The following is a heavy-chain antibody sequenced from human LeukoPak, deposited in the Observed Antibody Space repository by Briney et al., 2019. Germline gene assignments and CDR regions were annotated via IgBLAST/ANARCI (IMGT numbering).Heavy chain of an antibody. J-gene: IGHJ4*02. CDR2: VNPEDDET. Sequence: ATVKISCNASGYTFTDYSIHWLQQAPGKGLEWLGLVNPEDDETIYSEKFQGRITMTADTSTDTAFMELSSLRSEDTAIYYCAAAPPRFGELNEGDHWGQGTLVTVST. CDR1: GYTFTDYS. CDR3: AAAPPRFGELNEGDH. V-gene: IGHV1-69-2*01. D-gene: IGHD3-10*01.